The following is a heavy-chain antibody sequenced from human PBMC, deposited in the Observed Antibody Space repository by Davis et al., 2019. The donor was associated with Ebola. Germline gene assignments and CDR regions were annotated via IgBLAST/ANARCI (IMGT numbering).Heavy chain of an antibody. CDR3: AKDLGGGSYRYYYYGMDV. Sequence: GESLKISCAASGFTFSSYDMHWVRQATGKGLEWVSAIGTAGDTYYPGSVKGRFTISRENAKNSLYLQMNSLRAEDTAVYYCAKDLGGGSYRYYYYGMDVWGQGTTVTVSS. CDR1: GFTFSSYD. D-gene: IGHD1-26*01. V-gene: IGHV3-13*01. CDR2: IGTAGDT. J-gene: IGHJ6*02.